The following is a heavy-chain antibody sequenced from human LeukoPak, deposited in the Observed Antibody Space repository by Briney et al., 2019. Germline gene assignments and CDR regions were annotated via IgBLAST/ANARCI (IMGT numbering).Heavy chain of an antibody. Sequence: SVKVSCKASGGTFSSYAISWVRQAPGQGLEWMGGIIPIFGTANYAQKFQGRVTITADESTSTAYMELSSLRSEDTAVYYCARPNDFWSGYDYWGQGTLVTVSS. CDR3: ARPNDFWSGYDY. V-gene: IGHV1-69*01. D-gene: IGHD3-3*01. CDR2: IIPIFGTA. CDR1: GGTFSSYA. J-gene: IGHJ4*02.